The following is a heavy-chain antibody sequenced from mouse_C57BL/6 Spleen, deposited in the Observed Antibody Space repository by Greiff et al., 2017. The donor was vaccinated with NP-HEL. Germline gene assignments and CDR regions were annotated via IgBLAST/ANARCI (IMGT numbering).Heavy chain of an antibody. V-gene: IGHV6-3*01. CDR1: GFTFSNYW. D-gene: IGHD4-1*01. CDR3: TGDWALYAMDY. J-gene: IGHJ4*01. Sequence: EVKLVESGGGLVQPGGSMKLSCVASGFTFSNYWMNWVRQSPEKGLEWVAQIRLKSDNYATHYAESVKGRLTISRDDSKSSVYLQMNNLRAEDTGIYYCTGDWALYAMDYWGQGTSVTVSS. CDR2: IRLKSDNYAT.